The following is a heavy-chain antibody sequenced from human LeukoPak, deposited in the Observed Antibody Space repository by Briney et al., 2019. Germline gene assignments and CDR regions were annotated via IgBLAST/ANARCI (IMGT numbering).Heavy chain of an antibody. D-gene: IGHD2-2*01. CDR2: ISGNGDST. J-gene: IGHJ4*02. V-gene: IGHV3-23*01. CDR1: GFTFRSYA. Sequence: GGSLRLPCAASGFTFRSYAMSWVRQAPGKGLEWVSAISGNGDSTYYADSVKGRFTISRDNSKNTLYLQMNSLRAEDTAVYYCARRGYCSSTSCYVYDYWGQGTLVTVSS. CDR3: ARRGYCSSTSCYVYDY.